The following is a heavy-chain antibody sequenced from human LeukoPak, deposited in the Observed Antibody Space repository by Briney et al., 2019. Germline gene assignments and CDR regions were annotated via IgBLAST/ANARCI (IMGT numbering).Heavy chain of an antibody. D-gene: IGHD3-10*02. CDR3: ARDMLGFAYFDL. Sequence: GGSLRLSCAASGFTVSSKYMNWVRQAPGKGLEWVSVIFTGGSTFYADSVKGRFTISRDNSKNTLYLQMNSLRAEDTAVYYCARDMLGFAYFDLWGRGTLVTVSS. V-gene: IGHV3-53*01. J-gene: IGHJ2*01. CDR1: GFTVSSKY. CDR2: IFTGGST.